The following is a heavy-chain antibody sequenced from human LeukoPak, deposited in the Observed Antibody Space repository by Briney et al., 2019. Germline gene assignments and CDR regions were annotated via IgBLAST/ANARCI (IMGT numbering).Heavy chain of an antibody. D-gene: IGHD3-22*01. CDR3: ARGPTYYYDSSGYLNY. CDR2: INHSGST. Sequence: PSETLSLTCAVYGGSFSGYYWSWIRQTPGKGLEWIGEINHSGSTNYNPSLKSRVTISVDTSKNQFSLKLSSVTAADTAVYYCARGPTYYYDSSGYLNYWGQGTLVTVSS. J-gene: IGHJ4*02. CDR1: GGSFSGYY. V-gene: IGHV4-34*01.